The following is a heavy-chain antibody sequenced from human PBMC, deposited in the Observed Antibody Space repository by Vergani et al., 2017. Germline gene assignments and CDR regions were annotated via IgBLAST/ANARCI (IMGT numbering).Heavy chain of an antibody. J-gene: IGHJ6*03. Sequence: QVQLVQSGAEVKKPGSSVKVSCKASGGTFSSYTISWVRQAPGQGLEWMGRIIPILGIANYAQKFQGRVTMTRNTTISTAYMELSSLRSEDTAVYYCARSTYYDFWSGYLPPYYYYYYMDVWGKGTTVTVSS. CDR2: IIPILGIA. CDR1: GGTFSSYT. CDR3: ARSTYYDFWSGYLPPYYYYYYMDV. V-gene: IGHV1-69*02. D-gene: IGHD3-3*01.